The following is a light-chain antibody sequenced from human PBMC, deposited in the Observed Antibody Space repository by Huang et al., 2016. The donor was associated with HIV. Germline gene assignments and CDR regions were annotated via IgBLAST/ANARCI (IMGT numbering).Light chain of an antibody. CDR1: SSVSTN. Sequence: IVMTQSPATLSVSPGERVTLSCRANSSVSTNLAWYQQRHGQAPRLLIYGSSTRAAGIPARFSGSGSGTDFSLTISSLQSEDFALYYCHQYNNWLLSFGGGTRVDI. J-gene: IGKJ4*01. CDR3: HQYNNWLLS. V-gene: IGKV3-15*01. CDR2: GSS.